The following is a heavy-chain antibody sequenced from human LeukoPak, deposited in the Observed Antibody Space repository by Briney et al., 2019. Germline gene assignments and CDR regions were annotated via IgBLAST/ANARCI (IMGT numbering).Heavy chain of an antibody. CDR2: ISGSGGST. CDR1: GFTFSTYA. V-gene: IGHV3-23*01. Sequence: GGSLRLSCAASGFTFSTYAMSWVRQAPGKGLEWVSAISGSGGSTNYADSVKGRFTISRENSKNTLYLQMNSLRAEDTAVYYCAKENGYNYYFDYWGQGTLVTVSS. CDR3: AKENGYNYYFDY. J-gene: IGHJ4*02. D-gene: IGHD5-24*01.